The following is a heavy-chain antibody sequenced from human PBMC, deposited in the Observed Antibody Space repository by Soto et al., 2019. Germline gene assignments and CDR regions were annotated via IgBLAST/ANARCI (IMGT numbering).Heavy chain of an antibody. CDR1: GFPFSTYS. CDR2: ISGSTLTT. CDR3: ARAPQLVAPAATGFDS. J-gene: IGHJ4*02. V-gene: IGHV3-48*02. Sequence: EVELVESGGGLVQPGGSLRLSCAASGFPFSTYSMSWVRQAPGKGLVWISYISGSTLTTFYADSVKGRFTISRDTAKNSLYLQMNSLRDKDTAVYYCARAPQLVAPAATGFDSWGQGTLVTVSS. D-gene: IGHD2-2*01.